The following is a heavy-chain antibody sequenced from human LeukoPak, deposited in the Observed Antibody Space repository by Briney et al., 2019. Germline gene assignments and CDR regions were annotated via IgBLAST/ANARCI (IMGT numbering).Heavy chain of an antibody. V-gene: IGHV3-30*04. J-gene: IGHJ3*02. CDR1: GFTFSSYA. CDR3: ARDDYGGIAGAFDI. CDR2: ISFDGSNK. Sequence: GGSLRLSCAASGFTFSSYAMHWVRQAPGKGLEWVSTISFDGSNKYYADSVKGRFTISRDNSKNTLYLQMNSLRPEDTAVYYCARDDYGGIAGAFDIWGQGTMVSVSS. D-gene: IGHD4-23*01.